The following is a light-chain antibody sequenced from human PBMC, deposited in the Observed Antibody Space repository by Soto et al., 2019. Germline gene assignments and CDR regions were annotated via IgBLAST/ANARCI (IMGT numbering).Light chain of an antibody. V-gene: IGKV3-20*01. CDR1: QSVSSSY. J-gene: IGKJ2*01. CDR3: QQYGSSTEYT. Sequence: EIVLTQSPGTLSWSPGERATLSCRASQSVSSSYLACYQQKPGQAPRLLIYGASSRATGIPDRFSGSGSGTDFTLTISRLEPEDFAVYYCQQYGSSTEYTFGQGTKLEIK. CDR2: GAS.